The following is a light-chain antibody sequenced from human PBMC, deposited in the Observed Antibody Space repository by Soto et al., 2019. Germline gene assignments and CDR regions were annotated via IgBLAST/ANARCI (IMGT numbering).Light chain of an antibody. J-gene: IGKJ1*01. Sequence: DIVMTQSPATLSVSPGGRAPLSCGASHSIDSRLVWYQLKRGQPPRLLIHGASSRATGVAPRFSGSGSGTEYTLTISSLQSEDFAVYFCQQYANWPPWTFGQGTKVEI. CDR2: GAS. CDR1: HSIDSR. CDR3: QQYANWPPWT. V-gene: IGKV3-15*01.